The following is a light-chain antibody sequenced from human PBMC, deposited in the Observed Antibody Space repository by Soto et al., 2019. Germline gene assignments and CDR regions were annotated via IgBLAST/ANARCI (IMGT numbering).Light chain of an antibody. CDR2: DAS. Sequence: DVPVTQSNSNLSSSVGGRVTITCRASQSLNNGLAWYQQKPGKAPNLLIYDASTLERGVPSRFSGTGSGTEFTLTISSLQPDDFATYYCQQYHRSSITFGQGTRLEIK. J-gene: IGKJ5*01. CDR1: QSLNNG. V-gene: IGKV1-5*01. CDR3: QQYHRSSIT.